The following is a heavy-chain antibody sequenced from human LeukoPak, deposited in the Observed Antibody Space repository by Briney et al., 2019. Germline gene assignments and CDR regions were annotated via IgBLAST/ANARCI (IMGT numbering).Heavy chain of an antibody. V-gene: IGHV3-23*01. Sequence: GGSLRLSCAASGFTFSYYAMSWVRQAPGEGLEWVSGITGTDGSTYYADSVKGRFTISRDNSKGALYLQMNSLRAEDTALYYCAKAFNYGSGYNDSWGQGTLVTVSS. CDR3: AKAFNYGSGYNDS. J-gene: IGHJ4*02. CDR1: GFTFSYYA. D-gene: IGHD3-10*01. CDR2: ITGTDGST.